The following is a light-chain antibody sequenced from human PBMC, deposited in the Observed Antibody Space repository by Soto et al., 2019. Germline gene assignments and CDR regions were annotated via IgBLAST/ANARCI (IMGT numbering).Light chain of an antibody. Sequence: EIGLTQSPATVSLSPGAGATLSCRASHSVSSHLAWYQHKPGQAPRLLIYGASTMASGIPARFSGSGSETDFTLTISSLQSEDSAVYYCQQYHNWPPITFGQGTRLEIK. CDR1: HSVSSH. J-gene: IGKJ5*01. V-gene: IGKV3-15*01. CDR3: QQYHNWPPIT. CDR2: GAS.